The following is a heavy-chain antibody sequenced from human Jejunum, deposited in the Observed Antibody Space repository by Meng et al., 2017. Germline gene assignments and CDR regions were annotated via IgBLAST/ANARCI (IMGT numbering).Heavy chain of an antibody. Sequence: GESLKISCAASGFIFSNYGMNWVRQAPGNGLEYVAGINKNGGSTDDADSVKGRFTITRDNSKSIRYLQMGSLRAEEMAVYYCARHRYTTIPYVGMDVWGQGTTVTVSS. CDR1: GFIFSNYG. J-gene: IGHJ6*02. V-gene: IGHV3-64*02. CDR2: INKNGGST. D-gene: IGHD5-18*01. CDR3: ARHRYTTIPYVGMDV.